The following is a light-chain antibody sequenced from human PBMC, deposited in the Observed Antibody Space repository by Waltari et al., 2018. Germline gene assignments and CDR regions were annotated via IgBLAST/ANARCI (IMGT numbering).Light chain of an antibody. Sequence: DIQMTQSPSSLSASVGDRVTIACRASQGISTFLNWYQQKTGRAPKLLIYGASRLQSGVPSRFSGSGSETDFTLTISSLQPEDFATYYCQQSYSTLALTFGGGTKVELK. CDR1: QGISTF. CDR2: GAS. J-gene: IGKJ4*01. V-gene: IGKV1-39*01. CDR3: QQSYSTLALT.